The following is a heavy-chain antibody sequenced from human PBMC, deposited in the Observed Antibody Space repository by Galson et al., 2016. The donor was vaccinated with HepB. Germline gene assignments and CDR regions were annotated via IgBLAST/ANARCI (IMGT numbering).Heavy chain of an antibody. J-gene: IGHJ4*02. CDR3: AKTLTPTNQYFFNS. V-gene: IGHV4-39*02. Sequence: SETLSLTCTVSGASVSSPSWWGWIRQPPGKGLEWLASVSNTGTTDYNPSLRSRVTISPDTSKNHFSLRLSSVTAADTAVYYCAKTLTPTNQYFFNSWGQGTLVTVSS. CDR1: GASVSSPSW. CDR2: VSNTGTT. D-gene: IGHD2-15*01.